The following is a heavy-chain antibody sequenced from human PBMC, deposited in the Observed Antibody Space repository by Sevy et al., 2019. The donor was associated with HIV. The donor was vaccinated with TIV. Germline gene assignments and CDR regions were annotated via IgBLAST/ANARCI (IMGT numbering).Heavy chain of an antibody. CDR1: GLTFSSHA. CDR2: ISYDGNIR. CDR3: ARDLEFYDSGDYGPAFMPDY. D-gene: IGHD4-17*01. V-gene: IGHV3-30-3*01. Sequence: GGSLRLSCAASGLTFSSHAMHWVRQAPGKGLESVAVISYDGNIRYYGDSVKGRFTISRDIAKNTLHLQMNSLRAEDTAVYYCARDLEFYDSGDYGPAFMPDYWGQGTLVTVSS. J-gene: IGHJ4*02.